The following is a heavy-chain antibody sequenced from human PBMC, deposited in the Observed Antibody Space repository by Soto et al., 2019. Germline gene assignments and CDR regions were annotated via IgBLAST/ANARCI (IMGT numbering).Heavy chain of an antibody. D-gene: IGHD2-2*01. V-gene: IGHV3-30*18. CDR2: ISYDGSNK. Sequence: GGSLRLSCAASGFTFSSYGMHWVRQAPGKGLEWVAVISYDGSNKYYADSVKGRFTISRDNSKNTLYLQMNSLRAEDTAVYYCAKDEYCSSTSCFYYYYYGMDVWGQGTTVTVSS. CDR1: GFTFSSYG. CDR3: AKDEYCSSTSCFYYYYYGMDV. J-gene: IGHJ6*02.